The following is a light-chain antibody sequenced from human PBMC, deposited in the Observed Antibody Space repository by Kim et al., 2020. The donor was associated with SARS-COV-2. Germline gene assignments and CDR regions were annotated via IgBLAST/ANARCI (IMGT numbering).Light chain of an antibody. V-gene: IGKV1-39*01. CDR1: QSISTY. CDR3: QQTLSTPLT. CDR2: TAS. Sequence: ASLGDRVTITCRASQSISTYLNWYQQKPGKAPKLLIYTASNLQSEVPSRFSGSGSGTDFTLTISSLQPEDFACYYCQQTLSTPLTFGQGTKVDIK. J-gene: IGKJ1*01.